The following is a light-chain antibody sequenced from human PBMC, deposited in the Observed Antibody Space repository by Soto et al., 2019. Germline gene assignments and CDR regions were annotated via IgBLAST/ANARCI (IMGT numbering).Light chain of an antibody. CDR3: QQYNNWPS. CDR1: QSLLHVNGYTY. J-gene: IGKJ5*01. Sequence: DIVMTQSPLSLPVSPGDPASISFRASQSLLHVNGYTYLDWYQPSLGQAPRLFIYDISNRATGVPARFSGSGSETEFTLTIRSLQSEDFAVYFCQQYNNWPSFGQGTRLEIK. CDR2: DIS. V-gene: IGKV2-28*01.